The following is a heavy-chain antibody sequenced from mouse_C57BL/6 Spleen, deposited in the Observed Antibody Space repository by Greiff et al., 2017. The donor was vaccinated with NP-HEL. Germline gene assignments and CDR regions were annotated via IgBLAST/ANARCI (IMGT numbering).Heavy chain of an antibody. CDR3: ARGYGSSQLLYYYAMDY. CDR2: IYPGSGST. J-gene: IGHJ4*01. V-gene: IGHV1-55*01. CDR1: GYTFTSYW. D-gene: IGHD1-1*01. Sequence: QVQLQQPGAELVKPGASVKMSCKASGYTFTSYWITWVKQRPGQGLEWIGDIYPGSGSTNYNEKFKSKATLTVDTSSSTAYMQLSSLTSEDSAVYYCARGYGSSQLLYYYAMDYWGQGTSVTVSS.